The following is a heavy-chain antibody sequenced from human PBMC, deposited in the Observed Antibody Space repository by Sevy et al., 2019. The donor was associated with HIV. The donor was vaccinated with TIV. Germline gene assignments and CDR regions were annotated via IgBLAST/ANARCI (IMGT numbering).Heavy chain of an antibody. Sequence: GGSLRLSCAASGFTFSSYWMSWVCQAPGKGLEWVANIKQDGSEKYYVDSVKGRFTISRDNAKNSLYLQMNSLRAEDTAVYYCARDSYCSSTSCYYYYYGMDVWGQGTTVTVSS. CDR3: ARDSYCSSTSCYYYYYGMDV. CDR2: IKQDGSEK. CDR1: GFTFSSYW. J-gene: IGHJ6*02. D-gene: IGHD2-2*01. V-gene: IGHV3-7*01.